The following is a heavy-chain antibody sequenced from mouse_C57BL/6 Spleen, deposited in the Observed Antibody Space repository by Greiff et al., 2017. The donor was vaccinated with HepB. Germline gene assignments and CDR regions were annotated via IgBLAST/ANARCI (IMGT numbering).Heavy chain of an antibody. V-gene: IGHV1-18*01. J-gene: IGHJ3*01. CDR3: AKRGGYYDYSWFAY. D-gene: IGHD2-4*01. Sequence: EVQLQESGPELVKPGASVKIPCKASGYTFTDYNMDWVKQSHGKSLEWIGDINPNNGGTIYNQKFKGKATLTVDKSSSTAYIELRSLTSEDTAVYYCAKRGGYYDYSWFAYWGQGTLVTVSA. CDR1: GYTFTDYN. CDR2: INPNNGGT.